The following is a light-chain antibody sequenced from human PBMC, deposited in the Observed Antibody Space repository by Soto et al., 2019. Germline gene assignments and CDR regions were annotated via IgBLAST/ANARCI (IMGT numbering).Light chain of an antibody. V-gene: IGLV1-44*01. Sequence: QSVLTQPPSASGTPGQRVTISCSGSSSNIGSNTVNWYQQLPGTAPKLLIYSNNQRPSGVPDRFSGSKSGTSASLAISGLQSEDDAYYYCAAWDDSLNGSYVFGTGTKVTVL. CDR1: SSNIGSNT. CDR3: AAWDDSLNGSYV. CDR2: SNN. J-gene: IGLJ1*01.